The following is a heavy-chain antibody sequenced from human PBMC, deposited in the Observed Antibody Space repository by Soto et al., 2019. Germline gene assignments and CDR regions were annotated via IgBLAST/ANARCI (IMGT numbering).Heavy chain of an antibody. D-gene: IGHD3-22*01. V-gene: IGHV1-8*01. J-gene: IGHJ6*02. CDR2: MNPNSGNT. CDR1: GYTFTSYD. Sequence: QVQLVQSGAEVKKPGASVKVSCKASGYTFTSYDINWVRQATGQGLEWMGWMNPNSGNTGYAQKFQGRVTMTRNTSIRTADMELSSLRSEDTAVYYCASISYDSSGYYYYYGMDVWGQGTTVTVSS. CDR3: ASISYDSSGYYYYYGMDV.